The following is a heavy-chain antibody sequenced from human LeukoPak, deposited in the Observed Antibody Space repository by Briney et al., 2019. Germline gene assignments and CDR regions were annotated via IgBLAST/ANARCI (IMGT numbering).Heavy chain of an antibody. J-gene: IGHJ5*02. D-gene: IGHD2-2*01. CDR2: IYHSGST. Sequence: SETLSLTCTVSGGSISSYYWSWIRQPPGKGLEWIGCIYHSGSTYYNPSLKSRVTISVDRSKNQFSLKLSSVTAADTAVYYCARASPGYCSSTSCPRWFDPWGQGTLVTVSS. V-gene: IGHV4-59*12. CDR3: ARASPGYCSSTSCPRWFDP. CDR1: GGSISSYY.